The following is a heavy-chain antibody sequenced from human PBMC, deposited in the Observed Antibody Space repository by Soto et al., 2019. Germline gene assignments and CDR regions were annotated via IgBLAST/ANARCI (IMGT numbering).Heavy chain of an antibody. V-gene: IGHV3-48*01. J-gene: IGHJ4*02. CDR3: AREGEGAVAGYDY. CDR1: GFTFSSYS. D-gene: IGHD6-19*01. Sequence: GGSLRLSCAASGFTFSSYSMNWVRQAPGKGLEWVSYISSSSSTIYYADSVKGRFTISRDNAKNSLYLQMNSLRAEDTAVYYCAREGEGAVAGYDYWGQGTLVTVSS. CDR2: ISSSSSTI.